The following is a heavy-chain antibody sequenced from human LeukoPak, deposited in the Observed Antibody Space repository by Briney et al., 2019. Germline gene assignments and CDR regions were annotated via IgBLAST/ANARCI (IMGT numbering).Heavy chain of an antibody. Sequence: PGGSLRLSCAASGFTLSSYSMNWVRQAPGKGLEWVSSISSSSSYIYYADSVKGRFTISRDNAKNSLYLQMNSLRAEDTAVYYCARDPPRGSCIDYWGQGTLVTVSS. CDR3: ARDPPRGSCIDY. CDR1: GFTLSSYS. D-gene: IGHD2-15*01. CDR2: ISSSSSYI. V-gene: IGHV3-21*01. J-gene: IGHJ4*02.